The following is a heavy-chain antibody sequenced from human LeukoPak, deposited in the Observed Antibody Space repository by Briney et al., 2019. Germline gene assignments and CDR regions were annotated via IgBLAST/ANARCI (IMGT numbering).Heavy chain of an antibody. Sequence: GASVKVSCKASGYTFTTYEIHWVRQAPGQGLEWMGWMNPNSGNTAYVQKFQGRVTMTRTTSINTAYMELSGLRSADTAVYYCARGASRSFDYWGQGTVVTVSS. J-gene: IGHJ4*02. V-gene: IGHV1-8*02. CDR2: MNPNSGNT. CDR3: ARGASRSFDY. CDR1: GYTFTTYE.